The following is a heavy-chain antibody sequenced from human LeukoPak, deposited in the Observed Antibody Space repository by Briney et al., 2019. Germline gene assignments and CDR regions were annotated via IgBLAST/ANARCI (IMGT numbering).Heavy chain of an antibody. V-gene: IGHV4-39*07. CDR1: GGSISSSGSY. J-gene: IGHJ5*02. CDR2: IYYSGNT. CDR3: ARVMAARREDLNWFDP. D-gene: IGHD6-6*01. Sequence: SETLSLTCTVSGGSISSSGSYWGWIRQPPGKGLEWIGSIYYSGNTYNPSLKSRVTISVDSSKNQFSLNLASVNAADTAVYYCARVMAARREDLNWFDPWGQGTLVTVSS.